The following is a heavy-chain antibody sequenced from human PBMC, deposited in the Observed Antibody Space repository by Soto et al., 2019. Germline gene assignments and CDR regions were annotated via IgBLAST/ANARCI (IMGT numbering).Heavy chain of an antibody. CDR2: IIPIFGTA. CDR3: ASGAGERQQLRIYGMDV. Sequence: ASVKVSCKASGGTFSSYAISWVRQAPGQGLEWMGGIIPIFGTANYAQKFQGRVTITADESTSTAYMELSSLRSEDTAVYYCASGAGERQQLRIYGMDVWGQGTTVTVSS. D-gene: IGHD6-13*01. J-gene: IGHJ6*02. V-gene: IGHV1-69*13. CDR1: GGTFSSYA.